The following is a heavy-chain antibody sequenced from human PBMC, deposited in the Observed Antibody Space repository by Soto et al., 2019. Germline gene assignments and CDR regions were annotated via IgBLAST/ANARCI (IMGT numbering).Heavy chain of an antibody. CDR1: GFTFSDYA. Sequence: EGQLLESGGGLVQPGGSLRLSCAASGFTFSDYAMNWVRQGPGKELEWASGVSGVGGSTYYPDSVKGRFTISRDNSKNTVYLQMNNLTAGDTAVYFCAKQRVGSSWYRDFDLWGQGTLVTVSS. J-gene: IGHJ4*02. V-gene: IGHV3-23*01. CDR3: AKQRVGSSWYRDFDL. D-gene: IGHD6-13*01. CDR2: VSGVGGST.